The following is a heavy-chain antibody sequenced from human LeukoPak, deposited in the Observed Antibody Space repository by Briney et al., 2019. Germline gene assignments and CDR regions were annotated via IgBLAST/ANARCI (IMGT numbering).Heavy chain of an antibody. V-gene: IGHV1-8*01. D-gene: IGHD5-18*01. CDR3: ARAQYSYGLIYYGMDV. CDR1: GYTLTSYG. CDR2: MNPNSGNT. Sequence: ASVKVSCKTSGYTLTSYGINWVRQATGQGLEWMGWMNPNSGNTGYAQKFQGRVTMTRNTSISTAYMELSSLRSEDTAVYYCARAQYSYGLIYYGMDVWGQGTTVTVSS. J-gene: IGHJ6*02.